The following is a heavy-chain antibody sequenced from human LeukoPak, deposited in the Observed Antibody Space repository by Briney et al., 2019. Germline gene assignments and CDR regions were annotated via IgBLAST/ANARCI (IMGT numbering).Heavy chain of an antibody. Sequence: SVKVSCKASGGTFSSYAISWLRQAPGQGLEWMGRIIPILGIANYAQKFQGRVTITADKSTSTAYMELSSLRSEDTAVYYCARDLGRYDILTGYYNLGYWGQGTLVTVSS. CDR3: ARDLGRYDILTGYYNLGY. CDR1: GGTFSSYA. CDR2: IIPILGIA. D-gene: IGHD3-9*01. J-gene: IGHJ4*02. V-gene: IGHV1-69*04.